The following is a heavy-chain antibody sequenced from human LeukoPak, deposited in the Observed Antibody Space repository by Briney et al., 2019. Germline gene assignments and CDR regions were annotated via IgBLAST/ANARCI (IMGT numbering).Heavy chain of an antibody. CDR1: GGTFSTFV. Sequence: GASVKVSCKASGGTFSTFVFSWVRQAPGQGLEWMGRILPILDIPNYAQKFQGRVTITADKSTSTVSLELSSLRSEDTAVYYCARPLQVYDYDDYGWGVLDIWGQGTVVTVSS. CDR3: ARPLQVYDYDDYGWGVLDI. CDR2: ILPILDIP. J-gene: IGHJ3*02. D-gene: IGHD4-17*01. V-gene: IGHV1-69*04.